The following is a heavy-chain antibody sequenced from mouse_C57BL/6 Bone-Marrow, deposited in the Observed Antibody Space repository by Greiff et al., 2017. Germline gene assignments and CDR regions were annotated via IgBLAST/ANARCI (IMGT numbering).Heavy chain of an antibody. Sequence: QVQLQQSGAELVRPGTSVKMSCKASGYTFTNYWIGWAKQRPGHGLEWIGDIYPGGGYTNYNEKFKGKATLTADKSSSTAYMQFSILTTEDSAIYYCARGLPRDYYFDYWGQGTTLTVSS. D-gene: IGHD2-10*01. CDR2: IYPGGGYT. CDR3: ARGLPRDYYFDY. V-gene: IGHV1-63*01. J-gene: IGHJ2*01. CDR1: GYTFTNYW.